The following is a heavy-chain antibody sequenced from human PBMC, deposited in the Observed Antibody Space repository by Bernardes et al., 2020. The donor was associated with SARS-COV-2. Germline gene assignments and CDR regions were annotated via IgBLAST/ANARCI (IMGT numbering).Heavy chain of an antibody. Sequence: ASVKVSCKASGYTFTSYGISWVRQAPGQGLEWMGWISAYNGNTNYAQKLQGRVTMTTDTSTSTAYMELRSLRSDDTAVYYCARVGRGVPAADHFYYYYGMDVWGQGTTVTGS. CDR3: ARVGRGVPAADHFYYYYGMDV. CDR2: ISAYNGNT. D-gene: IGHD2-2*01. J-gene: IGHJ6*02. CDR1: GYTFTSYG. V-gene: IGHV1-18*01.